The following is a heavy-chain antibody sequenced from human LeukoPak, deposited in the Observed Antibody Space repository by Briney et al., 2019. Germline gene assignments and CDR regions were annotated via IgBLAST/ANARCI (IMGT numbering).Heavy chain of an antibody. D-gene: IGHD2-8*01. CDR1: GYTITRYY. J-gene: IGHJ4*02. CDR2: INPNSGGT. Sequence: ASVKVSCKASGYTITRYYIHWVRQVPGQGLQWMGWINPNSGGTNYGQKFQGRVTMTRDTSISTAYMELSNLKPDDTAVYYCARDLYMYASLDHWGQGTLVTVSS. CDR3: ARDLYMYASLDH. V-gene: IGHV1-2*02.